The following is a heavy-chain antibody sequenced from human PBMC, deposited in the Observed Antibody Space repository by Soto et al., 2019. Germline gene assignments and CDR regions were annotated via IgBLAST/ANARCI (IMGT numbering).Heavy chain of an antibody. CDR3: ARDSSSWYDWFDP. Sequence: GASVKVSCKASGYTFTSYAMHWVRQAPGQRLEWMGWINAGNGNTKYSQKFQGRVTITADESTSTAYMELSSLRSEDTAVYYCARDSSSWYDWFDPWGQGTLVTVSS. CDR1: GYTFTSYA. V-gene: IGHV1-3*01. D-gene: IGHD6-13*01. J-gene: IGHJ5*02. CDR2: INAGNGNT.